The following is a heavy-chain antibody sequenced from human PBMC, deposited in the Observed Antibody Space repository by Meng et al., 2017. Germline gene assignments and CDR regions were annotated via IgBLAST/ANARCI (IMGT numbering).Heavy chain of an antibody. Sequence: SETLSLTCTVSGGSISCSSYYWGWIRQPPGKGLEWIGSIYYSGSTYYNPSLKSRVTISVDTSKNQFSLKLSSVTAADTAVYYCARDRYKDFDWLQNGMDVWGQGTTVTVSS. CDR3: ARDRYKDFDWLQNGMDV. CDR1: GGSISCSSYY. CDR2: IYYSGST. D-gene: IGHD3-9*01. J-gene: IGHJ6*02. V-gene: IGHV4-39*07.